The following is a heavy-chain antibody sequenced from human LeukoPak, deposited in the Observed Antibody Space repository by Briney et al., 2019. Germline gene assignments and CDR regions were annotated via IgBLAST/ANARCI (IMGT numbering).Heavy chain of an antibody. Sequence: RGSLRLSCAASGFIFDDYAMHWVRQAPGKGLEWVAVISYDGSNKYYADSVKGRFTISRDNSKNTLYLQMNSLRAEDTAVYYCAKLVFGSAALFDYWGQGTLVTVSS. D-gene: IGHD2-15*01. V-gene: IGHV3-30*18. CDR1: GFIFDDYA. CDR2: ISYDGSNK. J-gene: IGHJ4*02. CDR3: AKLVFGSAALFDY.